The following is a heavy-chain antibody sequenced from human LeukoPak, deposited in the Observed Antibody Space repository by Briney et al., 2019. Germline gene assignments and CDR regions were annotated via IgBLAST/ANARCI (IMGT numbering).Heavy chain of an antibody. J-gene: IGHJ6*02. CDR1: GFTFSSYA. Sequence: GGSLRLSCAASGFTFSSYAMSWIRHAPGKGLEWVSLIYSGGSTYYADSVKGRFTISRDNSKNTLYLQMNSLRAEDTAVYYCASRDKGYYYGMDVWGQGNTVTVSS. D-gene: IGHD5-24*01. CDR2: IYSGGST. CDR3: ASRDKGYYYGMDV. V-gene: IGHV3-66*01.